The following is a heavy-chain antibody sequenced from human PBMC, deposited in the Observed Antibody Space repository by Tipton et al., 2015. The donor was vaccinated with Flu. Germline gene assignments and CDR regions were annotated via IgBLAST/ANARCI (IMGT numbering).Heavy chain of an antibody. CDR1: GYTFTSYD. J-gene: IGHJ5*02. CDR3: ARGLSSTNWFDP. Sequence: QSGPEVKKPGASVKVSCKASGYTFTSYDINWVRQATGQGLEWMGWMNPNSGNTGYAQKFQGRVTMTRNTSISTAYMELSSLRSEDTAVYYCARGLSSTNWFDPWGQGTLVTVSS. CDR2: MNPNSGNT. V-gene: IGHV1-8*01.